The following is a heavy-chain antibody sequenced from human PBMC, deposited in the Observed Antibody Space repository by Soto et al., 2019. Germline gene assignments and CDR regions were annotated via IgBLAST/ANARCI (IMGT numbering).Heavy chain of an antibody. CDR1: RFTFSSYW. CDR3: AIVGCSSTSCYLHNYYYMDV. Sequence: EVQLVESGGGLVQPGGSLRLSCAASRFTFSSYWMSWVRQAPGKGLEWVANIKQDGSEKYYVDSVKGRFTISRDNAKNSLYLQMNSLRAEDTDVYYCAIVGCSSTSCYLHNYYYMDVWGKGTTVTVSS. CDR2: IKQDGSEK. J-gene: IGHJ6*03. D-gene: IGHD2-2*01. V-gene: IGHV3-7*01.